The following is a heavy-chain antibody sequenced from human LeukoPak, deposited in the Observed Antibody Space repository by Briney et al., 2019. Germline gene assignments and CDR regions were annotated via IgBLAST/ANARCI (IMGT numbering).Heavy chain of an antibody. CDR1: GFTFSSYS. CDR3: APNWFDP. CDR2: ISSSSSTI. V-gene: IGHV3-48*04. Sequence: GGSLRLSCAASGFTFSSYSMNWVRQAPGKGLEWVSYISSSSSTIYYADSVKGRFTISRDNAKNTLYLQTNSLRAEDTAVYYCAPNWFDPWGQGTLVTVSS. J-gene: IGHJ5*02.